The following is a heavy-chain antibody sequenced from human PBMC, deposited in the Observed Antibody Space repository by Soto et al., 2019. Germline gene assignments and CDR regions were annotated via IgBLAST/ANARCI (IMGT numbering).Heavy chain of an antibody. CDR3: VAFGDTVTG. CDR2: IRSKANSHAT. D-gene: IGHD3-10*01. Sequence: EVQLVESGGGLVQPGGSLKLSCAASGFTFSGSAVHWVRQAYGKGLEWVGRIRSKANSHATGYAASVKGRFTISRDDYKHTAYLQLNTLKTEDTAVYYCVAFGDTVTGGGPGTLVTVSS. J-gene: IGHJ4*02. V-gene: IGHV3-73*01. CDR1: GFTFSGSA.